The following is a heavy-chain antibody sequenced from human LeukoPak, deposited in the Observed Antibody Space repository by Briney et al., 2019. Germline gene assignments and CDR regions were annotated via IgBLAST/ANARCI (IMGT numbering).Heavy chain of an antibody. CDR3: ARDIVSEDIVVVPAAKRIGGEMWLGGFDY. D-gene: IGHD2-2*01. J-gene: IGHJ4*02. CDR1: GFTFSSYG. V-gene: IGHV3-30*03. CDR2: ISYDGSNK. Sequence: EAGGSLRLSCAASGFTFSSYGMHWVRQAPGKGLEWVAVISYDGSNKYYADSVKGRFTISRDNAKNSLYLQMNSLRAEDTAVYYCARDIVSEDIVVVPAAKRIGGEMWLGGFDYWGQGTLVTVSS.